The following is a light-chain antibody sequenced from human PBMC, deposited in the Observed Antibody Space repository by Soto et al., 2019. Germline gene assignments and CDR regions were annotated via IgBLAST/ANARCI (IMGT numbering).Light chain of an antibody. V-gene: IGLV2-14*01. CDR2: DVS. CDR3: SSYTSSSTLVYV. J-gene: IGLJ1*01. CDR1: NSDIGGYNF. Sequence: QSALTQPAFVSGSPGQSITISCTGTNSDIGGYNFVSWYQQHPGKVPKLMIYDVSNRPSGVANRFSGSKSGNTASLTISGLQAEDEADYYCSSYTSSSTLVYVFGTGTKLTVL.